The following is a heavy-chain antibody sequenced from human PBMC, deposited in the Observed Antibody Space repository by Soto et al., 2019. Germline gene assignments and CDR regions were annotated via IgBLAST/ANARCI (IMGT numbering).Heavy chain of an antibody. Sequence: EVQLVESGGGLVKPGGSLRLSCAASGFTFNTYTMNWVRQAPGKGLEWVSSISSSSIYIYYADSVTGRFTSSRDDARNSLYLQMNSLRAEDTAVYYCAREEVSRPNTYHGLDVWGQGTTVTVSS. CDR2: ISSSSIYI. CDR3: AREEVSRPNTYHGLDV. V-gene: IGHV3-21*01. J-gene: IGHJ6*02. CDR1: GFTFNTYT.